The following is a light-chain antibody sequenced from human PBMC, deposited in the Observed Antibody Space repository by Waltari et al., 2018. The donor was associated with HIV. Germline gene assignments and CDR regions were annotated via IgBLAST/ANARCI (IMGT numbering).Light chain of an antibody. Sequence: DIVMTQSPDSLAVSLGERATINCKSSQSLLYSSNKKNCLAWYQQKPGQPPKLLIYWASTRESGVPDRFSGSGSGTDFTLTISSLQPEDFATYHCQQSHSRPLTFGQGTKVEI. CDR3: QQSHSRPLT. CDR2: WAS. V-gene: IGKV4-1*01. CDR1: QSLLYSSNKKNC. J-gene: IGKJ1*01.